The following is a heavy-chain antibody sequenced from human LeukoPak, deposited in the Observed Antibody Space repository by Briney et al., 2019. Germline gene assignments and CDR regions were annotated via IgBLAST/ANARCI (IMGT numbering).Heavy chain of an antibody. CDR3: ARSLCPLAALFDY. Sequence: GGSLRLSCAASGFTFRNNLMNWVRQAPGKGLEWVASIRTDGNDKYYVDSVKGRFTITRDDAENSLFLQMSSLRDEDTAVYYCARSLCPLAALFDYWGQGTLVTVSS. J-gene: IGHJ4*02. CDR1: GFTFRNNL. D-gene: IGHD6-6*01. CDR2: IRTDGNDK. V-gene: IGHV3-7*01.